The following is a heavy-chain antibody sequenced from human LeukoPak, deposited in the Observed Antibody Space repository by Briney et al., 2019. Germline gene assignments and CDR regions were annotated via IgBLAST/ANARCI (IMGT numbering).Heavy chain of an antibody. CDR3: AIDHYYDSSGYNGWFDP. J-gene: IGHJ5*02. Sequence: GGSLRLSCAASGFTFSSYEMNWVRQAPGKGLEWVSYISSSGSTIFYADSVKGRFTISRENAKNSLYLQINSLRAEDTAVYYCAIDHYYDSSGYNGWFDPWGQGTLVTVSS. V-gene: IGHV3-48*03. CDR1: GFTFSSYE. D-gene: IGHD3-22*01. CDR2: ISSSGSTI.